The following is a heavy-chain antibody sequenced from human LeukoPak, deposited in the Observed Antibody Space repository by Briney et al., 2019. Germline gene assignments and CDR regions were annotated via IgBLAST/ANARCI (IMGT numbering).Heavy chain of an antibody. D-gene: IGHD6-13*01. Sequence: PSETLSLTCTVSGGSINSSSYYWDWIRQPPGKGLEWIGSIYYSGNTYYNPSLKSRVTISLDTSKNQFSLKLSSVTAADTAVYNCARAPIYSSSWFDPWGQGTLVTVSS. CDR1: GGSINSSSYY. CDR3: ARAPIYSSSWFDP. CDR2: IYYSGNT. J-gene: IGHJ5*02. V-gene: IGHV4-39*07.